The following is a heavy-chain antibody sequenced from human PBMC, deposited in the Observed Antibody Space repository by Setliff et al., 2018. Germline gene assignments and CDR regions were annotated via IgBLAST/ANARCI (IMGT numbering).Heavy chain of an antibody. D-gene: IGHD3-3*02. CDR3: ARDPTNHFWSAYWPF. CDR1: GYTFTTYG. CDR2: ISVYSGDA. J-gene: IGHJ4*02. Sequence: GASVKVSCKTSGYTFTTYGISWLRQAPGQGLEWMGWISVYSGDASYVQKFQGRVTMTADTSTSTVYMELRSLRSDDTAVYFCARDPTNHFWSAYWPFWGQGTRVTVSS. V-gene: IGHV1-18*01.